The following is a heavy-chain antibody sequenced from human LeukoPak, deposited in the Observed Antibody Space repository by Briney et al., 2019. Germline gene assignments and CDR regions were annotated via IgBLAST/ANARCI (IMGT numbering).Heavy chain of an antibody. V-gene: IGHV3-7*01. CDR3: ARPVKVSGSYSWYYFDY. J-gene: IGHJ4*02. CDR2: IKQDGSEK. CDR1: GFTFSSYW. Sequence: PGGSLRLSCAASGFTFSSYWMSWVRQAPGKGLEWVANIKQDGSEKYYVDSVKGRFTISRDNAKNSLYLQMNSLRAEDTAVYYCARPVKVSGSYSWYYFDYWGQGTLVTVSS. D-gene: IGHD1-26*01.